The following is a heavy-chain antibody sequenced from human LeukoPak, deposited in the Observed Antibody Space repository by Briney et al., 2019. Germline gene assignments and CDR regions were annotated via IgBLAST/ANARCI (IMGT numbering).Heavy chain of an antibody. J-gene: IGHJ3*02. D-gene: IGHD2-15*01. CDR3: ARGSGGSSDSGGAFDI. CDR2: INTNTGNP. CDR1: GYTFTSYA. Sequence: ASVKVSCKASGYTFTSYAMNWVRQAPGQGLEWMGWINTNTGNPTYAQGFTGRFVFSLDTSVSTACLQISSLKAEDTAVYYCARGSGGSSDSGGAFDIWGQGTMVTVSS. V-gene: IGHV7-4-1*02.